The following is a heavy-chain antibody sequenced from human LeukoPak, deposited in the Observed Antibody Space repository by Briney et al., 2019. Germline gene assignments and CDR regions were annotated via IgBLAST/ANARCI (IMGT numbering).Heavy chain of an antibody. J-gene: IGHJ4*02. D-gene: IGHD3-3*01. V-gene: IGHV3-7*01. CDR1: GFTFSSYW. Sequence: GGSLRLSCAASGFTFSSYWMSWVRQAPGKGLEGVANIKQDGSEKYYVDSVKGRFTISRDNAKNSLYLQMNSLRAEDTAVYYCARDPYYDFWSGYPGHYFDYWGQGTLVTVSS. CDR3: ARDPYYDFWSGYPGHYFDY. CDR2: IKQDGSEK.